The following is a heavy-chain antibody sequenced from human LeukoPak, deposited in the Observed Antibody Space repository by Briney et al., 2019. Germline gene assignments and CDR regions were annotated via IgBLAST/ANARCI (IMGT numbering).Heavy chain of an antibody. Sequence: ASVKVSCKASGYTFTSYGISWVRQAPGQGLEWMGWISAYNGNTNYAQKLQGRVTMTTDTSTSTAYVELRSLRSDDTAVYYCARVRGSYLLKIDYWGQGTLVTVSS. J-gene: IGHJ4*02. CDR2: ISAYNGNT. D-gene: IGHD1-26*01. V-gene: IGHV1-18*01. CDR3: ARVRGSYLLKIDY. CDR1: GYTFTSYG.